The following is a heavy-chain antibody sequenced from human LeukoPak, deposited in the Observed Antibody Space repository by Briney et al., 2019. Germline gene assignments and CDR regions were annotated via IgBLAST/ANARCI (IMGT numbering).Heavy chain of an antibody. CDR2: IYYSGST. V-gene: IGHV4-30-4*01. J-gene: IGHJ3*02. D-gene: IGHD2-2*01. CDR1: GGSISSGDYY. CDR3: ARYCSSTSCFSDAFDI. Sequence: TLSLTCTVSGGSISSGDYYWSWIRQPPGKGLEWIGYIYYSGSTYYNPSLKSRVTISVDTSKNQFSLKLSSVTAADTAVYYCARYCSSTSCFSDAFDIWGQGTMVTVSS.